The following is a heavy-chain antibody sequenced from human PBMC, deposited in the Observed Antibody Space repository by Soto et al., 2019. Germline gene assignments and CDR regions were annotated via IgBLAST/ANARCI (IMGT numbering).Heavy chain of an antibody. Sequence: EVQLLESGGGLVQPGGSLRLACAASGFTFSNYGMSWVRQAPGKGLEWVSAISGSGGDTYYADSVKGRFTISRDNSKNTLFLQMISLRAEDTAVYYGAKRGDKGSYFDYWGQGTLVTVSS. CDR2: ISGSGGDT. CDR1: GFTFSNYG. J-gene: IGHJ4*02. V-gene: IGHV3-23*01. D-gene: IGHD2-21*02. CDR3: AKRGDKGSYFDY.